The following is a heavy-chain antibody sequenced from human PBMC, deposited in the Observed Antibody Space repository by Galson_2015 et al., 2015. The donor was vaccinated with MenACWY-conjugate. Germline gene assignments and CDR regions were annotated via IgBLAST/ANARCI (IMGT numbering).Heavy chain of an antibody. Sequence: SLRLSCAASGFTFNSYDMSWVRQTPGKGLEWVSGISGSGGSTYYAGSVKGRFTISRDNSKSTLYVQMNSLRADDTAVYYCAKAGMGPTLLYPFDYWGQGTLVTVSS. CDR3: AKAGMGPTLLYPFDY. J-gene: IGHJ4*02. D-gene: IGHD1-26*01. CDR2: ISGSGGST. CDR1: GFTFNSYD. V-gene: IGHV3-23*01.